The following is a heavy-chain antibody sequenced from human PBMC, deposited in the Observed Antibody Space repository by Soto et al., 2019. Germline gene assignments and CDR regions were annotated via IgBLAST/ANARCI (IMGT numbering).Heavy chain of an antibody. Sequence: PSETLSLTCTVSGGSISSYYWSWIRQPPGKGLEWIGYIYYSGSTNYNPSLKSRVTISVDTSKNQFSLKLSSVTAADTAVYYCARDLWFGEPGGYYYYGMDVWGQGTTVTVSS. CDR3: ARDLWFGEPGGYYYYGMDV. CDR1: GGSISSYY. V-gene: IGHV4-59*01. D-gene: IGHD3-10*01. CDR2: IYYSGST. J-gene: IGHJ6*02.